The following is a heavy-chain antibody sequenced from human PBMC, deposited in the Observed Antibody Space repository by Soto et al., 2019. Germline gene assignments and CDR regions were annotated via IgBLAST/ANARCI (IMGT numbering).Heavy chain of an antibody. CDR3: ARGRYYDSSGYQFDP. CDR1: GGSFSGYY. J-gene: IGHJ5*02. V-gene: IGHV4-34*01. CDR2: INHSGST. Sequence: PSETLSLTCAVYGGSFSGYYWSWIRQPPGKGLEWIGEINHSGSTNYNPSLKSRVTISVDTSKNQFSLKLSSVTAADTAVYYCARGRYYDSSGYQFDPWGQGTLVTVPQ. D-gene: IGHD3-22*01.